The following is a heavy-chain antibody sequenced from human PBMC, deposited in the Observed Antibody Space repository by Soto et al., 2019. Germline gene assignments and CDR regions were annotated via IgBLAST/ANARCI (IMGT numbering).Heavy chain of an antibody. CDR1: GFTFSSYG. V-gene: IGHV3-33*01. CDR2: IWYDGSNK. J-gene: IGHJ5*02. Sequence: GGSLRLSCAASGFTFSSYGMHWVRQAPGKGLDWVAVIWYDGSNKYYADSVKGRFTISRDNSKNTLYLQMNSLRAEDTAVYYCARSQLELRLLDWFDPWGQGTLVTVSS. D-gene: IGHD1-7*01. CDR3: ARSQLELRLLDWFDP.